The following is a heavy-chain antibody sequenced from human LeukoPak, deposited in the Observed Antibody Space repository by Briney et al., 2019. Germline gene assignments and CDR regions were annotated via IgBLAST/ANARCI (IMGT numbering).Heavy chain of an antibody. CDR1: GYTFTELS. D-gene: IGHD5-18*01. Sequence: GGSVRVSCTVSGYTFTELSMHWVRQAPGKGLEWVGGINTEDGETNYAQTVKGRVTMTEHTSTHTPYMERSSLRSEDTAVYYCATVAVQLWYYYAIYVCGQGTPFTVSS. J-gene: IGHJ6*02. CDR3: ATVAVQLWYYYAIYV. V-gene: IGHV1-24*01. CDR2: INTEDGET.